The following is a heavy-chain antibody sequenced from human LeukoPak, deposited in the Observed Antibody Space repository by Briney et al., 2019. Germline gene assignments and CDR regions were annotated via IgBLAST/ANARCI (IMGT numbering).Heavy chain of an antibody. CDR2: INHSGST. V-gene: IGHV4-34*01. J-gene: IGHJ4*02. Sequence: SETLSLTCAVYGGSFSGYYWSWVRQPPGKGLEWIGEINHSGSTNYNPSLKSRVTISVDTSKNQFSLKLSSVTAADTAVYYCANLGYDFWSGYVLDYWGQGTLVTVSS. CDR1: GGSFSGYY. CDR3: ANLGYDFWSGYVLDY. D-gene: IGHD3-3*01.